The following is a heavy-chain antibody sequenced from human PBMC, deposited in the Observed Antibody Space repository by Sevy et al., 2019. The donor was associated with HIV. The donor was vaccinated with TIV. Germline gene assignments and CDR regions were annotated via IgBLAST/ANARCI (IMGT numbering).Heavy chain of an antibody. CDR2: MNPNSGNT. CDR1: GYTFTSYD. D-gene: IGHD3-3*01. V-gene: IGHV1-8*01. J-gene: IGHJ6*02. CDR3: ATTSIAYYDFWSGYLRPFYYGMDV. Sequence: ASVKVSCKASGYTFTSYDINWVRQATGQGLEWMGWMNPNSGNTGYAQKFQGRVTMTRNTSISTAYMELSSLRSEDTAVYYCATTSIAYYDFWSGYLRPFYYGMDVWGQGTTVTVSS.